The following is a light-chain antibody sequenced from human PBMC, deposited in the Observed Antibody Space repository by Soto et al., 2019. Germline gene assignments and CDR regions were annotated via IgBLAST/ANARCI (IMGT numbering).Light chain of an antibody. J-gene: IGLJ1*01. CDR1: SSNIGAGYD. CDR2: GNS. Sequence: QAVVTQPPSVSGAPGQRVTISCTGSSSNIGAGYDVHWYQQLPGTAPKLLIYGNSNRPSGVPDRFSGSKSGTSASLAITGLRAEDEADYYCQSYDSSLSGYVFGTGTK. CDR3: QSYDSSLSGYV. V-gene: IGLV1-40*01.